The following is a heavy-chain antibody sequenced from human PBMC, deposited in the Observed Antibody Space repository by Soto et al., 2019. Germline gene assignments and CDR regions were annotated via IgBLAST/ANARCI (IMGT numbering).Heavy chain of an antibody. CDR2: ISVSGGST. J-gene: IGHJ4*02. CDR1: GFTFSSYA. Sequence: GGSLRLSCAASGFTFSSYAMSWVRQAPGKGLEWVAAISVSGGSTYYADSVKGRFTISRDNSKNTLYLQMNSLRAEDTAVYFCAKDMEMTGSCTNGLCWTLDYWGPGTLVTVSS. CDR3: AKDMEMTGSCTNGLCWTLDY. D-gene: IGHD2-8*01. V-gene: IGHV3-23*01.